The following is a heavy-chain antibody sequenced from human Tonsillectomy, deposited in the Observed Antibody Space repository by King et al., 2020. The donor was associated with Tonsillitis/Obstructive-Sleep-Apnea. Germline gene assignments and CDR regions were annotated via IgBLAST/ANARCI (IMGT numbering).Heavy chain of an antibody. Sequence: VQLVESGAEVKKPGASVKVSCKASGYTFTGYYMHWVRQAPGQGLEWMGWINPNSGGTNYAQKFQGRVTMTRDTSISTAYMELSRLRSDDTAVYYCARAGYCMRGSRNNWCAPWGQGTLGTVSS. CDR1: GYTFTGYY. J-gene: IGHJ5*02. D-gene: IGHD2-2*03. CDR3: ARAGYCMRGSRNNWCAP. V-gene: IGHV1-2*02. CDR2: INPNSGGT.